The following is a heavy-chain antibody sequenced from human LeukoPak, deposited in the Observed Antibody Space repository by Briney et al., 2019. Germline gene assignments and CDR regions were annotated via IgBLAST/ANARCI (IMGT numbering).Heavy chain of an antibody. CDR2: ISSNGVSK. J-gene: IGHJ4*02. V-gene: IGHV3-64D*06. CDR3: VKDGDIVVVPAAMGPFDY. Sequence: GGSLRLSCSASGFTFSSYAMHWVRQAPGKGLEYVSAISSNGVSKYYADSVKGRSTISRDNSKNTLYLQMSSLRAEDTAVYYCVKDGDIVVVPAAMGPFDYWGQGTLVTVSS. CDR1: GFTFSSYA. D-gene: IGHD2-2*01.